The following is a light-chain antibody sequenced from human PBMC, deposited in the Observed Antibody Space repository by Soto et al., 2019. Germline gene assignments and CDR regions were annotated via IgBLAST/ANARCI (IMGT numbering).Light chain of an antibody. CDR3: QQYGRTSWT. CDR1: QSVSTNF. V-gene: IGKV3-20*01. CDR2: GAS. Sequence: EIVLTQSPGTLSLSPGEGATLSCRASQSVSTNFFAWYQQKPGQAPRLLVYGASTMATGIPDRFSGSGSGTDFILTISRLEPEDFAVYYCQQYGRTSWTFGQGT. J-gene: IGKJ1*01.